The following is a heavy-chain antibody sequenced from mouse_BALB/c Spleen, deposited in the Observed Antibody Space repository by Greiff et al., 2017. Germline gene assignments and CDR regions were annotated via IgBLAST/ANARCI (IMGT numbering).Heavy chain of an antibody. CDR3: AREELGWFAY. CDR2: IYPGDGDT. Sequence: VQLQQSGAELARPGASVKLSCKASGYTFTSYWMQWVKQRPGQGLEWIGAIYPGDGDTRYTQKFKGKATLTADKSSSTAYMQLSSLASEDSAVYYCAREELGWFAYWGQGTLVTVSA. J-gene: IGHJ3*01. CDR1: GYTFTSYW. D-gene: IGHD4-1*01. V-gene: IGHV1-87*01.